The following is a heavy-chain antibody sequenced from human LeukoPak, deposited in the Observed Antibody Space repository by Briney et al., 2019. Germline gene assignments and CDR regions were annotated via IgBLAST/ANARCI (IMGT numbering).Heavy chain of an antibody. CDR1: GFSFTNYW. J-gene: IGHJ6*03. Sequence: GESLRTSCKGSGFSFTNYWIAWVRQMPGKGLEWMGIIYPSDSDTRYSPSFQDQVTISADKSINTAYLQWSSLKASDTAMYYCARLGVVVPSANYYYYMDVWGKGTPVTVSS. CDR3: ARLGVVVPSANYYYYMDV. D-gene: IGHD2-2*01. CDR2: IYPSDSDT. V-gene: IGHV5-51*01.